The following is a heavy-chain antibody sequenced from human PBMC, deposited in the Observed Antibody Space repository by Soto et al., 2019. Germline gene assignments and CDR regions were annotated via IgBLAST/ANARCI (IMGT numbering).Heavy chain of an antibody. CDR3: ARDLGWPAARFDP. J-gene: IGHJ5*02. CDR1: GFTFRNHG. CDR2: IWYDGSEK. Sequence: QVQRVESGGGEVQPGRSLRLSCAASGFTFRNHGMHWVRLAPGKGLAWVAVIWYDGSEKYYADSVKGRFTISRDNSKNTLYLQMSSLRGEDTAVYYCARDLGWPAARFDPWGQGTLVTVSS. D-gene: IGHD2-2*01. V-gene: IGHV3-33*01.